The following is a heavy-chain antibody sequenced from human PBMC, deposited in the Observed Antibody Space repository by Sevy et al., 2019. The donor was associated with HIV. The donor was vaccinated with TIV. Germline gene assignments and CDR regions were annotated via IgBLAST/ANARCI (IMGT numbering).Heavy chain of an antibody. CDR3: VRDPHFDFWIGYYVNFDF. Sequence: GGSLRLSCAASGFTFSNFYMGWIRQAPGKGLEWISSISGRDGTVLYADSVKGRFTISRDNAMNSLYLQINSLRVEDTAVYYCVRDPHFDFWIGYYVNFDFWGQGTLVTVSS. CDR1: GFTFSNFY. J-gene: IGHJ4*02. CDR2: ISGRDGTV. V-gene: IGHV3-11*01. D-gene: IGHD3-3*01.